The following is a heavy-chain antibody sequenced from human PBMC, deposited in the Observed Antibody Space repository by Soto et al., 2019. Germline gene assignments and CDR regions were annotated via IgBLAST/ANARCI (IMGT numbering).Heavy chain of an antibody. CDR2: ISAYNGNT. CDR1: GYSFGTSG. V-gene: IGHV1-18*01. Sequence: QVKLVQSGTEVKKPGASVKVSCKASGYSFGTSGISWVRQAPGQGREWMGWISAYNGNTNYDQKLQDRATMTTDTSTNTAYLELRSLRSDDTAVYYCARAGQYYDSSGYANWGQGTLVTVSS. D-gene: IGHD3-22*01. CDR3: ARAGQYYDSSGYAN. J-gene: IGHJ4*02.